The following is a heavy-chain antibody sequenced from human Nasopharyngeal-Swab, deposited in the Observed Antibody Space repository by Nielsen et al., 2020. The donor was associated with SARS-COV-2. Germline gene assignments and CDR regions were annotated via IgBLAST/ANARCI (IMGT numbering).Heavy chain of an antibody. D-gene: IGHD5-24*01. Sequence: SVKVSCKASGGTFSSYAISWVRQAPGQGLEWMGRIIPILGIANYAQKFQGRVTITADKSTSTAYMELSSLRSGDTAVYYCAHDGYNYYYYGMDVWGQGTTVTVSS. CDR3: AHDGYNYYYYGMDV. CDR1: GGTFSSYA. V-gene: IGHV1-69*04. J-gene: IGHJ6*02. CDR2: IIPILGIA.